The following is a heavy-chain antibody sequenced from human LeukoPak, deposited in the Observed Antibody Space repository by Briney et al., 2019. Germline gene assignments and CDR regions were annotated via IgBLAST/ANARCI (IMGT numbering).Heavy chain of an antibody. D-gene: IGHD2-15*01. CDR2: ISGSGGST. J-gene: IGHJ4*02. Sequence: GGSLRLSCAASGFTFSSYAMSWVRQAPGKGLEWVSAISGSGGSTYYADSVKGRFTISRDNSKNTLYLQMNSLRAEDTAVYYCARVPVGVVVMAPFDYWGQGTLVTVSS. V-gene: IGHV3-23*01. CDR1: GFTFSSYA. CDR3: ARVPVGVVVMAPFDY.